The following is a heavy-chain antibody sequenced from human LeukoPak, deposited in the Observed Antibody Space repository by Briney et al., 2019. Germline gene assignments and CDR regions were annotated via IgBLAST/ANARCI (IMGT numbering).Heavy chain of an antibody. Sequence: GGSLRLSCAASGFTFSSYSMNWVRQAPGKGLEWVSFISSSSSYIYYADSVKGRFTISRDNAKNSLYLQMNSLRAEDTAVYYCARGGTTVTTISLDYWGQGTLVTVSS. J-gene: IGHJ4*02. CDR2: ISSSSSYI. CDR1: GFTFSSYS. CDR3: ARGGTTVTTISLDY. D-gene: IGHD4-17*01. V-gene: IGHV3-21*01.